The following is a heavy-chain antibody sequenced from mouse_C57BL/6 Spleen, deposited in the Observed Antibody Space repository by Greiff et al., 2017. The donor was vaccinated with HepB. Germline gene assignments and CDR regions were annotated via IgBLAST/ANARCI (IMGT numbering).Heavy chain of an antibody. D-gene: IGHD2-1*01. CDR1: GYTFTDYE. J-gene: IGHJ4*01. CDR2: IDPETGGT. V-gene: IGHV1-15*01. Sequence: VQLQQSGAELVRPGASVTLSCKASGYTFTDYEMHWVKQTPVHGLEWIGAIDPETGGTAYNQKFKGKAILTADKSSSTAYMELRSLTSEDSAVYYCTRRGYGNYYAMDDWGQGTSVTVSS. CDR3: TRRGYGNYYAMDD.